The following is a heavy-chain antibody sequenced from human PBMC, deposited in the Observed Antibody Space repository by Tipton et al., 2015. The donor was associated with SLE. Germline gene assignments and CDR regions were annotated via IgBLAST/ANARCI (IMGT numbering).Heavy chain of an antibody. CDR1: GDSINSYY. V-gene: IGHV3-23*01. CDR3: AKLNWRVAAAGGWDY. J-gene: IGHJ4*02. D-gene: IGHD6-13*01. Sequence: SLRLSCTVSGDSINSYYWSWIRQPPGEGLEWVSSISGNGGSSYYADSVKGRFTISRDNSKNTVYLQMNSLRAEDTAVYYCAKLNWRVAAAGGWDYWGQGTLVTVSS. CDR2: ISGNGGSS.